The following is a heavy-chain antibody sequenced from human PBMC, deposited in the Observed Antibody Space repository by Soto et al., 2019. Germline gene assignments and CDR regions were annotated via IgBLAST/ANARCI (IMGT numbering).Heavy chain of an antibody. CDR2: ISSSSGHI. Sequence: PGGSLRLSCAASGFTFSSYSMNWVRQAPGKGLEWVSSISSSSGHIYYADSGKGRFTISRDNPKNSLYLQMNSLRAEDTAVYYCVRHWLATREFDYWGQGTLVTVSS. V-gene: IGHV3-21*01. D-gene: IGHD1-26*01. CDR3: VRHWLATREFDY. J-gene: IGHJ4*02. CDR1: GFTFSSYS.